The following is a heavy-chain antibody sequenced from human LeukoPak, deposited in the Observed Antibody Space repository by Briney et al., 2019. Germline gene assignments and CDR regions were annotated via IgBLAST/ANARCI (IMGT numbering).Heavy chain of an antibody. V-gene: IGHV4-34*01. CDR2: INHSGST. D-gene: IGHD3-10*01. CDR1: GGSFSGYY. CDR3: ARVTQGLYGSGSNALDY. Sequence: ETLSLTCAVYGGSFSGYYWSWIRQPPGKGLEWIGEINHSGSTNYNPSLKSRVTISVDTSKNQFSLKLSSVTAADTAVYYCARVTQGLYGSGSNALDYWGQGTLVTVSS. J-gene: IGHJ4*02.